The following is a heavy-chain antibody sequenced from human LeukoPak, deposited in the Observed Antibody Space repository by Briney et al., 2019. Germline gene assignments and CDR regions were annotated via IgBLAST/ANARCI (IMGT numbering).Heavy chain of an antibody. Sequence: SETPSLTCTVSGGSISSYYWSWIRQPPGKGLEWIGYVYYSGSTNYNPSLKSRATISVDTSKNQFSLNLTSVIAADTAVYYCARSNWNYDGHFDYWGQGVLVTVS. V-gene: IGHV4-59*01. CDR3: ARSNWNYDGHFDY. J-gene: IGHJ4*02. CDR2: VYYSGST. CDR1: GGSISSYY. D-gene: IGHD1-7*01.